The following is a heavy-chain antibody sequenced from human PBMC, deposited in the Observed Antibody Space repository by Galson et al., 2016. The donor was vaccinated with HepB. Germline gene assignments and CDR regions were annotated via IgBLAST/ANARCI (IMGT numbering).Heavy chain of an antibody. CDR1: DDSISSGSYY. CDR3: ARASAEWFPISFYFNL. CDR2: IHISGST. Sequence: TLSLTCNVSDDSISSGSYYWSWIRQPAGKGLVWIGRIHISGSTNYNSSLRSRVALSIETSKNQFSLKLSSVTAADAAVYYCARASAEWFPISFYFNLWGQGTLVTVSS. J-gene: IGHJ4*02. D-gene: IGHD3-3*01. V-gene: IGHV4-61*02.